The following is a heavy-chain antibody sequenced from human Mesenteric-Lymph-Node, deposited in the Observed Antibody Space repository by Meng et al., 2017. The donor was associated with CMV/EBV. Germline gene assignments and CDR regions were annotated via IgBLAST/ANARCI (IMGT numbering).Heavy chain of an antibody. CDR1: GFTFSNHW. Sequence: GGSLRLSCAVSGFTFSNHWMHWVRQAPGKGLVWVACISSDGTSITYADSVKGRFTISRDNAKNTLYMQMNSLRAEDTAVYYCAREGIAVAGRIYYGMDVWGQGTTVTVSS. J-gene: IGHJ6*02. CDR3: AREGIAVAGRIYYGMDV. V-gene: IGHV3-74*01. CDR2: ISSDGTSI. D-gene: IGHD6-19*01.